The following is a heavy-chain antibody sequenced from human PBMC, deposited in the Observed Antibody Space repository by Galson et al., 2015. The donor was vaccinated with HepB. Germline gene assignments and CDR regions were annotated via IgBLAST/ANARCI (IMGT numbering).Heavy chain of an antibody. CDR3: ARHVGSVTTGDLDY. CDR2: IYYNGNT. V-gene: IGHV4-39*01. J-gene: IGHJ4*02. CDR1: GASINTTTYY. Sequence: ETLSLTCSVSGASINTTTYYWGWIRQSPGKGLEWIGSIYYNGNTYYNPSVKSRVTISVDTSKNQFSLKLSSVTAADTAVYYCARHVGSVTTGDLDYWGQGTLVTVSP. D-gene: IGHD4-17*01.